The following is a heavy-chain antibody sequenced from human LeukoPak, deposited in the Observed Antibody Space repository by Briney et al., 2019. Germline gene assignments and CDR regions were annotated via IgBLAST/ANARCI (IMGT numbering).Heavy chain of an antibody. CDR2: IYYSGST. CDR1: GGSISSYY. Sequence: SETLSLTCTVSGGSISSYYWSWIRQPPGKGLEWIGYIYYSGSTNYNPSLKSRVTISVDTSKNQFSLKLSSVTAAGTAVYYCARELRYYYMDVWGKRTTVTISS. CDR3: ARELRYYYMDV. V-gene: IGHV4-59*01. J-gene: IGHJ6*03.